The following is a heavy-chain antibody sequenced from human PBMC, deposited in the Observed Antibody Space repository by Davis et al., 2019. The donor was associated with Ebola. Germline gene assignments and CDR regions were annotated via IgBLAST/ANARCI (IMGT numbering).Heavy chain of an antibody. D-gene: IGHD6-19*01. V-gene: IGHV1-18*01. CDR3: ARDLVSGWYICDS. J-gene: IGHJ4*02. CDR1: GYTFNLYG. Sequence: AASVKVSCKASGYTFNLYGISWVRQAPGQGLEWMGWISAYNGNTNYAQKLQGRVTMTTDTSTSTAYMELRSLRSEDTALYYCARDLVSGWYICDSWGQGTLVSVSS. CDR2: ISAYNGNT.